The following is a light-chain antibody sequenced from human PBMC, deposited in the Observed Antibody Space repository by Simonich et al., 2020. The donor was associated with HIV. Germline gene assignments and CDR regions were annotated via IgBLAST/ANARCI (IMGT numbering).Light chain of an antibody. J-gene: IGKJ1*01. CDR2: EAS. Sequence: DIQMTQSPSTLSAHVGERVTITCPASQSIDNWLAWYQQKPGKSPKLLVYEASSLQSWVPSRFSGSGSGAEFTLTISSLQPDDFATYYCQQYNNYPKTFGQGTKVEIK. CDR1: QSIDNW. V-gene: IGKV1-5*03. CDR3: QQYNNYPKT.